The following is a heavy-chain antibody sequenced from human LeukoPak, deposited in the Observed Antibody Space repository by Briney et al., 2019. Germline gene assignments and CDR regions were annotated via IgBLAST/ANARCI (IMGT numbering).Heavy chain of an antibody. D-gene: IGHD5-18*01. CDR1: GFTFTSYA. CDR2: ISSSSSTI. V-gene: IGHV3-48*01. J-gene: IGHJ4*02. Sequence: GGSLRLSCAASGFTFTSYAMTWVRQAPGKGLEWVSYISSSSSTIYYADSVKGRFTISRDNSKNTLYLQMNSLRAEDTAVYYCARETVDTAMVTRSFDYWGQGTLVTVSS. CDR3: ARETVDTAMVTRSFDY.